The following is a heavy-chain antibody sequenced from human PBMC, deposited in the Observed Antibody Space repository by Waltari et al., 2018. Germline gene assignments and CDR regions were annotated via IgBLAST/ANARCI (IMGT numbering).Heavy chain of an antibody. CDR2: IYTSGGT. Sequence: QVQLQESGPGLVKPSETLSLTCTVSGGSISSYYWSWIRQPAGKGLEWIGRIYTSGGTNYDPSLNGRVTMSVDPSKHQFSLRLSSVTAADTAVYYCARVSDSSGWYGGWYFDLWGRGTLVTVSS. CDR3: ARVSDSSGWYGGWYFDL. D-gene: IGHD6-19*01. J-gene: IGHJ2*01. CDR1: GGSISSYY. V-gene: IGHV4-4*07.